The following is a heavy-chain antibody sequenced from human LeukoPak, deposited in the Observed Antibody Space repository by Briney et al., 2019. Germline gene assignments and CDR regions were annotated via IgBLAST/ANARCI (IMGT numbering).Heavy chain of an antibody. D-gene: IGHD3-3*01. V-gene: IGHV4-39*07. CDR1: GGSINSSSYY. Sequence: PSETLSLTCTVSGGSINSSSYYWGWIRQPPGKGLEWIGSIFYSGNTYDNPSLKSRVTISVDTSKNQFSLKLSSVTAADTAVYYCARGGSGYYPWGQGTLVTVSS. CDR2: IFYSGNT. CDR3: ARGGSGYYP. J-gene: IGHJ4*02.